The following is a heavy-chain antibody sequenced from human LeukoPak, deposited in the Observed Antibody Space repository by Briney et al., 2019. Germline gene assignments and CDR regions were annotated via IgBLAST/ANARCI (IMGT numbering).Heavy chain of an antibody. CDR3: ARDEGRNWNDKIDY. V-gene: IGHV3-15*07. D-gene: IGHD1-1*01. Sequence: NPGGSLRLSCAASGFTFSNAWMNWVRQAPGKGPEWVGRIKRKTDGGTTDYAAPVKGRFIISRDDSKNTLYLQMNSLRAEDTAVYYCARDEGRNWNDKIDYWGQGTLVTVSS. CDR2: IKRKTDGGTT. J-gene: IGHJ4*02. CDR1: GFTFSNAW.